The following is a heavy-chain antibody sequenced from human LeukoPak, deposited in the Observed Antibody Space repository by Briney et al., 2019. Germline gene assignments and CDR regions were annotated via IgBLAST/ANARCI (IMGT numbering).Heavy chain of an antibody. Sequence: GGSLRLSCAASGFTFSSYSMNWVRQAPGKGLEWDSSISSSSSYIYYADSAKGRFTISRDNAKNSLYLQMNSLRAEDTAVYYCAGYYYDSSGYIDYWGQGTLVTVSS. D-gene: IGHD3-22*01. V-gene: IGHV3-21*01. J-gene: IGHJ4*02. CDR2: ISSSSSYI. CDR3: AGYYYDSSGYIDY. CDR1: GFTFSSYS.